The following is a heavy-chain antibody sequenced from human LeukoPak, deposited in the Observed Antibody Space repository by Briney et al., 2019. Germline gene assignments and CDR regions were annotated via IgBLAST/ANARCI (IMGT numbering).Heavy chain of an antibody. CDR2: TSGRGGRQ. CDR3: AKTPGEWLVPDYFDY. Sequence: SPRPSCAAARFTFSSYAMGSDSQTPRKGLELVSATSGRGGRQCSADSVKGLFTISRDNSKNTLYLQMNSLRAEDTAVYYCAKTPGEWLVPDYFDYWGQGTLVTVSS. V-gene: IGHV3-23*01. CDR1: RFTFSSYA. D-gene: IGHD6-19*01. J-gene: IGHJ4*02.